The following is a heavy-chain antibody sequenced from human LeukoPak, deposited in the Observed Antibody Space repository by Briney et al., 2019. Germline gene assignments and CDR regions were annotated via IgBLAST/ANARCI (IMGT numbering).Heavy chain of an antibody. D-gene: IGHD4-17*01. J-gene: IGHJ4*02. CDR2: IWYDGSNK. CDR3: ARGEGDYGDSYYFDY. V-gene: IGHV3-33*01. Sequence: GRSLRLSCAASGFTFSSYGMHWVRQAPGKGLEWVAVIWYDGSNKYYADSVKGRFTISRDNSKNTLYLQMNSLRAEDTAVYYCARGEGDYGDSYYFDYWGQGTLVIVSS. CDR1: GFTFSSYG.